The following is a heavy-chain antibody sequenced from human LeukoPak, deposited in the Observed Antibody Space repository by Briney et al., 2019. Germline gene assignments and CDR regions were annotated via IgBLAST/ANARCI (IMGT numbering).Heavy chain of an antibody. D-gene: IGHD3-16*01. CDR2: ISGDSDYT. J-gene: IGHJ5*02. V-gene: IGHV3-11*06. CDR3: MRDTYDYVRGSPSNWFDP. Sequence: GGTLRLSCAASGFSFRDSYMSWIRQAPGKGLEGVSYISGDSDYTNYADSVNGRFTISRDNAKKSLYLQMNSLTAEDTAVYFCMRDTYDYVRGSPSNWFDPWGQGTLVTVSS. CDR1: GFSFRDSY.